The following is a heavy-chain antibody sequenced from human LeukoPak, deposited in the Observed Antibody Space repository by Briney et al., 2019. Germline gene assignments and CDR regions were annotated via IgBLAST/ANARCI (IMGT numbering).Heavy chain of an antibody. J-gene: IGHJ5*02. CDR3: ARGLTTVTTFNWFDP. V-gene: IGHV4-34*01. D-gene: IGHD4-17*01. CDR2: INHSGNT. Sequence: SETLSLTCAVYDGSFSGYYWSWIRQPPGKGLEWIGEINHSGNTNYNPSLKSRVTISVDTPKNQFSLKLSSVTAADTAVYYCARGLTTVTTFNWFDPWGRGTLVTVSS. CDR1: DGSFSGYY.